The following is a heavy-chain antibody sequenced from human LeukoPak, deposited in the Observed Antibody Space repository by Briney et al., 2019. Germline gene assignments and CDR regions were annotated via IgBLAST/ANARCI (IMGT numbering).Heavy chain of an antibody. CDR2: VYYSGSS. CDR1: GGSISSHY. Sequence: SGTLSLTCTVSGGSISSHYWNWIRQPPGKGLEWIGYVYYSGSSKYNPSLNSRVTISVDTSKKQFSLKLTSVTAADTAVYYCARAVENSSRSLNYWGQGTLVTVPS. J-gene: IGHJ4*02. D-gene: IGHD6-13*01. CDR3: ARAVENSSRSLNY. V-gene: IGHV4-59*11.